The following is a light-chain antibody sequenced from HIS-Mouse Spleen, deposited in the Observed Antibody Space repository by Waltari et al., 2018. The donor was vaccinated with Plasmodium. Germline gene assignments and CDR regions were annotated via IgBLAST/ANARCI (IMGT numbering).Light chain of an antibody. CDR3: QAWDSSTAV. J-gene: IGLJ3*02. CDR2: QDS. Sequence: SYELTQPPSVSVSTGQTASITCSGDHLGDKYACWYQQKPGQSPVLVIYQDSKRPSGIPERFSGSNSGNTATLTISGTQAMDEADYYCQAWDSSTAVFGGGTKLTVL. V-gene: IGLV3-1*01. CDR1: HLGDKY.